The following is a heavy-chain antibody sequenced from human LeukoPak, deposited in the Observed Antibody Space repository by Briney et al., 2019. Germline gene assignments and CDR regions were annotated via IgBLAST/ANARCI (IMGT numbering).Heavy chain of an antibody. D-gene: IGHD6-19*01. CDR2: FDPEDGET. V-gene: IGHV1-24*01. Sequence: ASVKVSCKVSGYTLTELSIHWVRQAPGKGLEWMGGFDPEDGETIYTQKFQGRVTMTEDTSTDTAYMELSSLRSEDTAVYYCATGIAVAGTIQLTFPLDYWGQGTLVTVSS. CDR1: GYTLTELS. CDR3: ATGIAVAGTIQLTFPLDY. J-gene: IGHJ4*02.